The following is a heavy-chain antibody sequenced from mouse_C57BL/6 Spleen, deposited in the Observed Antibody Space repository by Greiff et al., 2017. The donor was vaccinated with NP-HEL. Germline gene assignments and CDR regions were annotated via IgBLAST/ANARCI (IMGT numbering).Heavy chain of an antibody. CDR3: ARGHYYGSSYVRYFDY. CDR1: GFSLTSYG. Sequence: VKLMESGPGLVQPSQSLSITCTVSGFSLTSYGVHWVRQSPGKGLEWLGVIWSGGSTDYNAAFISRLSISKDNSKSQVFFKRNSLQADDTAIYYCARGHYYGSSYVRYFDYWGQGTTLTVSS. D-gene: IGHD1-1*01. J-gene: IGHJ2*01. V-gene: IGHV2-2*01. CDR2: IWSGGST.